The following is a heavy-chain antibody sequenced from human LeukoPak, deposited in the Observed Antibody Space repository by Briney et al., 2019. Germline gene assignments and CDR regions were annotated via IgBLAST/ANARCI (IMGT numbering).Heavy chain of an antibody. CDR3: AREGYGDYVLDY. D-gene: IGHD4-17*01. J-gene: IGHJ4*02. V-gene: IGHV3-33*01. CDR2: IWYDGSNK. CDR1: GFSFSSFA. Sequence: GGSLRLSCAVSGFSFSSFAMHWVRQAPGKGLEWVAVIWYDGSNKYYADSVKGRFTISRDNSKNTLYLQMNSLRAEDTAVYYCAREGYGDYVLDYWGQGTLVTVSS.